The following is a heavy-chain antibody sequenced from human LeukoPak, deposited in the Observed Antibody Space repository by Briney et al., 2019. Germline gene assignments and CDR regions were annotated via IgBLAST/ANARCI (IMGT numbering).Heavy chain of an antibody. CDR2: ISYDGSNE. CDR3: ARDYYYDSGGYYSFDY. D-gene: IGHD3-22*01. CDR1: GFTFSSYA. V-gene: IGHV3-30*04. J-gene: IGHJ4*02. Sequence: PGRSLRLSCAASGFTFSSYAMHWVRRAPGKGLEWVAVISYDGSNEYYADSVKGRFTISRDNSRNTLYLQMNNSRRAEDTAVYYCARDYYYDSGGYYSFDYWGQGTLVTVSS.